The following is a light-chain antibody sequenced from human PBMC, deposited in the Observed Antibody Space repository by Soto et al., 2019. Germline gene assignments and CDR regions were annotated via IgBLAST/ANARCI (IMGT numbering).Light chain of an antibody. Sequence: QSVLTQPASVSGSPGQSITISCTGTSSDVGGYNYVSWYQQHPGKAPKLMIYDVSNRPSGVSNRVSGSKSGNTASLTISGLQAEDEADYYCSSYTSSITPHVVFGGGTKLTVL. J-gene: IGLJ2*01. CDR3: SSYTSSITPHVV. CDR1: SSDVGGYNY. V-gene: IGLV2-14*01. CDR2: DVS.